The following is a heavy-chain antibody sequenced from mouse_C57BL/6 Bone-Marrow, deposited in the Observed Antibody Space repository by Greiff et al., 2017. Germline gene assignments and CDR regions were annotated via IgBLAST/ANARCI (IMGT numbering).Heavy chain of an antibody. CDR1: GYTFTSYW. Sequence: QVQLQQPGAELVKPGASVKLSCKASGYTFTSYWMHWVKQRPGQGLEWIGMIHPNSGSTNYNEKFKSKATLTVDKSSSTAYMQLSSLTSEDSAVYYCAIPLGRGWYFDVWGTGTTVTVSS. V-gene: IGHV1-64*01. CDR3: AIPLGRGWYFDV. J-gene: IGHJ1*03. CDR2: IHPNSGST. D-gene: IGHD4-1*01.